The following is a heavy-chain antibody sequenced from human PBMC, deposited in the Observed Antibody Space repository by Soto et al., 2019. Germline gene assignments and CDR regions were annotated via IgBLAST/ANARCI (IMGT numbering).Heavy chain of an antibody. D-gene: IGHD2-21*02. J-gene: IGHJ4*02. CDR1: GGTFSSYA. CDR3: ARGLAYCGGDCYFLALDY. Sequence: SVKVSCKASGGTFSSYAISWVRQAPGQGLEWMGGIIPIFGTANYAQKFQGRVTITADESTSTAYMELSSLRSEDTAVYYCARGLAYCGGDCYFLALDYWGQGTLVPVSS. V-gene: IGHV1-69*13. CDR2: IIPIFGTA.